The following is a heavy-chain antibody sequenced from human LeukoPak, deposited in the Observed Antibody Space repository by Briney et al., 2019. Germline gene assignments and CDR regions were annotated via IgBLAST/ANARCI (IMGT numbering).Heavy chain of an antibody. CDR2: IWYEGSNK. D-gene: IGHD6-19*01. J-gene: IGHJ4*02. CDR1: GFTFSSYC. V-gene: IGHV3-33*06. Sequence: GGSLRLSCAPSGFTFSSYCMHWVRQAPGKGLECVAVIWYEGSNKYYADSVEGRFTISRDNSKNTLYLQMNSLRAEDTAVYYCAKGSPPYSSGFKGYFDYWGQGTLVTVSS. CDR3: AKGSPPYSSGFKGYFDY.